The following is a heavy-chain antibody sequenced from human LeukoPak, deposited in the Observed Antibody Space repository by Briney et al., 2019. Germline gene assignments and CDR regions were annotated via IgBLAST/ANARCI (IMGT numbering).Heavy chain of an antibody. D-gene: IGHD2-2*01. CDR3: ARPAGDCSSTSCSWFDP. CDR1: GYTSTGYY. V-gene: IGHV1-2*02. CDR2: INPNSGGT. J-gene: IGHJ5*02. Sequence: ASVKVSCKASGYTSTGYYMHWVRQAPGQGLEWMGWINPNSGGTNYAQKFQGRVTMTRDTSISTAYMELSRLRSDDTAVYYCARPAGDCSSTSCSWFDPWGQGTLVTVSS.